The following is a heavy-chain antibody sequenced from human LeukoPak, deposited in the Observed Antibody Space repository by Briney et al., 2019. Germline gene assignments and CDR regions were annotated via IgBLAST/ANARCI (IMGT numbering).Heavy chain of an antibody. CDR3: AREIHFDSSGQRTLHAFDI. J-gene: IGHJ3*02. CDR1: GGSISSYY. V-gene: IGHV4-59*12. Sequence: SETLSLTCTVSGGSISSYYWSWIRQPPGKGLEWIGYIYYSGSTNYNPSLKSRVTVSVNTSKNHFSLKLSSVTAADTAVYYCAREIHFDSSGQRTLHAFDIWGQGTMVTVSS. CDR2: IYYSGST. D-gene: IGHD3-22*01.